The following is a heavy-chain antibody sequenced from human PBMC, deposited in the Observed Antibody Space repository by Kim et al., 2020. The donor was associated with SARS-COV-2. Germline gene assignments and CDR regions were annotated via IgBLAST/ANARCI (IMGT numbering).Heavy chain of an antibody. CDR2: ISSSSSYI. CDR1: GFTFSSYS. V-gene: IGHV3-21*01. CDR3: ARGEDIYDILTGFYFDY. D-gene: IGHD3-9*01. Sequence: GGSLRLSCAASGFTFSSYSMNWVRQAPGKGLEWVSSISSSSSYIYYADSVKGRFTISRDNAKNSLYLQMNSLRAEDTAVYYCARGEDIYDILTGFYFDYWGQGTLVTVSS. J-gene: IGHJ4*02.